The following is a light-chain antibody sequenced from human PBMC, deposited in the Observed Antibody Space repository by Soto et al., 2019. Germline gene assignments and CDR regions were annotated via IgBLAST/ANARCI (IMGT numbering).Light chain of an antibody. CDR2: AAS. Sequence: DIQLTQSPSSLSASVGDRATITCRASQSISSYLNWYQQKPGKAPKLLIYAASSLQSGVPSRFSGSGSGTDFTLTISSLQPEDFATYYCQQSCSTPLTFGQGTKVDIK. J-gene: IGKJ1*01. CDR3: QQSCSTPLT. V-gene: IGKV1-39*01. CDR1: QSISSY.